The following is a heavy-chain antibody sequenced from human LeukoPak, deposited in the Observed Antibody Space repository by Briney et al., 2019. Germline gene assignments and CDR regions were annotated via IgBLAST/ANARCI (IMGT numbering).Heavy chain of an antibody. CDR1: GFTFSDYY. V-gene: IGHV3-11*06. CDR3: ARAYGQVYFDN. Sequence: GGPLRLSCAASGFTFSDYYMSWIRQAPGKGLEWVSYISTGSSYTNYADSVKGRFTISRDNAKNSLSLQMNSLRAEDTAIYYCARAYGQVYFDNWGQGTLVTVSS. J-gene: IGHJ4*02. D-gene: IGHD3-10*01. CDR2: ISTGSSYT.